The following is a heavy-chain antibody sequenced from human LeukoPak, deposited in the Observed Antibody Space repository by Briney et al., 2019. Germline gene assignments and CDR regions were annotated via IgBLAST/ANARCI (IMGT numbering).Heavy chain of an antibody. D-gene: IGHD6-25*01. CDR1: GGTFSSYA. Sequence: ASVKVSCKASGGTFSSYAISWVRQAPGQGLEWMGGIIPIFGTANYARKFQGRVTITTDESTSTAYMELSSLRSEDTAVYYCARTPSGYYYMDVWGKGTTVTVSS. J-gene: IGHJ6*03. CDR3: ARTPSGYYYMDV. V-gene: IGHV1-69*05. CDR2: IIPIFGTA.